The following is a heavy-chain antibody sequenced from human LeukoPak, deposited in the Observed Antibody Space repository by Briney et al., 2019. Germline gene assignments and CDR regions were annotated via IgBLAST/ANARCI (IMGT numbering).Heavy chain of an antibody. CDR2: INHSGST. CDR3: ARDLGDPSSDY. Sequence: SETLSLTCAVSGGSISSSGYYWSWIRQPPGKGLEWIGEINHSGSTNYNPSLKSRVTISVDTSKNQFSLKLSSVTAADTAVYYCARDLGDPSSDYWGQGTLVTVSS. V-gene: IGHV4-39*07. CDR1: GGSISSSGYY. J-gene: IGHJ4*02.